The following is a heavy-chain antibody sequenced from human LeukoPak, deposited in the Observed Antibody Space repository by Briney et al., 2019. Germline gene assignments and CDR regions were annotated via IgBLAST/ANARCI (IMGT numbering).Heavy chain of an antibody. D-gene: IGHD3-22*01. Sequence: GESLKISCKGSGYSFTSYWVGWVRQMPGKGLEWMGIIYPGDSDTRYSPSFQGQVTISADKSISTAYLQWGSLKASDTAMYYCARRQYYYDSSGYYQYYFDYWGQGTLVTVSS. J-gene: IGHJ4*02. CDR2: IYPGDSDT. CDR3: ARRQYYYDSSGYYQYYFDY. V-gene: IGHV5-51*01. CDR1: GYSFTSYW.